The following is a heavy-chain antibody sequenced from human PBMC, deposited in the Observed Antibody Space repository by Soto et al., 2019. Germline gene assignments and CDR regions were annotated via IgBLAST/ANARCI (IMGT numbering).Heavy chain of an antibody. D-gene: IGHD1-26*01. Sequence: GGSLSLSCAASGFTFSSYWMHWVRQAPGKGLVWVSRINSDGSSTSYADSVMGRFTISRDNAKNTLYLQMNSLRAEDTAVYYCARGGLPPHGMDVWGQGTTVTVSS. J-gene: IGHJ6*02. CDR2: INSDGSST. V-gene: IGHV3-74*01. CDR1: GFTFSSYW. CDR3: ARGGLPPHGMDV.